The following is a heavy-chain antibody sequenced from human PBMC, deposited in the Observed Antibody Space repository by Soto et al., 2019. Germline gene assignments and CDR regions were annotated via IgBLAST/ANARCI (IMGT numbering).Heavy chain of an antibody. CDR2: ISAYNGNT. CDR1: GYTFTSYG. Sequence: QVQLVQSGAEVKKPGASVKVSCKASGYTFTSYGISWVRQAPGQGLEWMGWISAYNGNTNYAQKLQGRVTMTTDTSTSTAYMELRSLRSDDMAVYYCARDSTYSSSWYSSYYYYYGMDVWGQGTTVTVSS. J-gene: IGHJ6*02. CDR3: ARDSTYSSSWYSSYYYYYGMDV. D-gene: IGHD6-13*01. V-gene: IGHV1-18*03.